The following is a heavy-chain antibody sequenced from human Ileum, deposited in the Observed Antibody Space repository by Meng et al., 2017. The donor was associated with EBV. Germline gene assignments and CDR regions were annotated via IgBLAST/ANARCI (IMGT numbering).Heavy chain of an antibody. V-gene: IGHV4-28*01. CDR1: GYSISSTNW. CDR3: ARNVPGTSAYYD. Sequence: GPLRVSGPGMVKPSDTLSLTCAVSGYSISSTNWWGWIRQPPGKGLEWIGYIYYSGSTSYNPSLKSRVTMSVDTSKNQFSLNLNSVTAVDTAVYYCARNVPGTSAYYDWGQGTLVTVSS. D-gene: IGHD3-22*01. J-gene: IGHJ4*02. CDR2: IYYSGST.